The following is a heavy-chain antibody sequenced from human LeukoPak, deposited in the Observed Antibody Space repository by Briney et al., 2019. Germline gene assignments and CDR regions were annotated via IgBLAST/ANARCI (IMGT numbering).Heavy chain of an antibody. D-gene: IGHD6-19*01. Sequence: GGSLRLSCAASGFTFSSYGMHWVRQAPGKGLEWVAVISYGGSNKYYADSVKGRFTISRDNSKNTLYLQMNSLRAEDTAVYYCAKVSSSSGWYYFDYWGQGTLVTVSS. CDR3: AKVSSSSGWYYFDY. V-gene: IGHV3-30*18. CDR2: ISYGGSNK. J-gene: IGHJ4*02. CDR1: GFTFSSYG.